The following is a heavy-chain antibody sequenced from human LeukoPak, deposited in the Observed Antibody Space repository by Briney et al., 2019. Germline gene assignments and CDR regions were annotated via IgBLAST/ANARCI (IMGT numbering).Heavy chain of an antibody. Sequence: GGSLRLSCAASGFTFSSYAMNWVRQAPGKGLEWVSAMSGSGGTTYYADSVKGRFTISRDNSKNTLYLQMNSLRAEDTAVYYCAREAQQWLVPGSSWFDPWGQGTLVTVPS. J-gene: IGHJ5*02. CDR2: MSGSGGTT. D-gene: IGHD6-19*01. CDR3: AREAQQWLVPGSSWFDP. CDR1: GFTFSSYA. V-gene: IGHV3-23*01.